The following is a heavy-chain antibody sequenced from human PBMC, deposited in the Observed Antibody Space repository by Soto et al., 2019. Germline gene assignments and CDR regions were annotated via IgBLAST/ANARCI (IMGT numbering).Heavy chain of an antibody. V-gene: IGHV1-8*01. CDR1: GYTFTSYD. CDR3: ARGQGLVRWGGYYYGMDV. J-gene: IGHJ6*02. D-gene: IGHD1-1*01. CDR2: MNPNSGNT. Sequence: GASVKVSCKASGYTFTSYDINWLRQATGQGREWMGWMNPNSGNTGYAQKFQGRVTMTRNTSISTAYMELSSLRSEDTAVYYCARGQGLVRWGGYYYGMDVWGQGTTVTVSS.